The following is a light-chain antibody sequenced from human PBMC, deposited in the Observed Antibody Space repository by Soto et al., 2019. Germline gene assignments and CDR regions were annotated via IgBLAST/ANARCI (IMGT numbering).Light chain of an antibody. J-gene: IGKJ4*01. CDR1: QSIGTY. Sequence: EIVLPQSPATLSLSPGARATLSCRASQSIGTYLAWYQQKPGQAPRLLIYDASNRATGIPARFSGGGSGTDFTLTISSLEPEDFAVYYRQQRNPLTVGRGTKVAIK. CDR2: DAS. CDR3: QQRNPLT. V-gene: IGKV3-11*01.